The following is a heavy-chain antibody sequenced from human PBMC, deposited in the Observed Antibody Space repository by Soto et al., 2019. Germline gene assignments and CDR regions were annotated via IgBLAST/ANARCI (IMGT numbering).Heavy chain of an antibody. CDR3: AREVVRGEFDY. V-gene: IGHV4-30-4*01. CDR1: GGSISSGDYY. D-gene: IGHD3-10*02. J-gene: IGHJ4*02. CDR2: IYYSGRT. Sequence: QVQLQESGPGLVKPSQTLSLTCTVSGGSISSGDYYWSWIRQPPGKGLEWIGYIYYSGRTYYNPSLKCRVTISVDTSDNQFALKLSSVAAADTVVDYGAREVVRGEFDYWGQGSLVNVSS.